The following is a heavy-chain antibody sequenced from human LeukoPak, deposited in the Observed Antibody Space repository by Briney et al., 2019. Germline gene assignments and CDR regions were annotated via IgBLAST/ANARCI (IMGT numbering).Heavy chain of an antibody. V-gene: IGHV4-59*12. D-gene: IGHD2-8*02. Sequence: SETLSLTCTVSGGSISSYYWSWIRQPPGEGLEWIGYIYYSGSTNYNPSLKSRVTISVDTSKNQFSLKLSSVTAADTAVYYCAREAGGPFDYWGQGTLVTVSS. J-gene: IGHJ4*02. CDR2: IYYSGST. CDR1: GGSISSYY. CDR3: AREAGGPFDY.